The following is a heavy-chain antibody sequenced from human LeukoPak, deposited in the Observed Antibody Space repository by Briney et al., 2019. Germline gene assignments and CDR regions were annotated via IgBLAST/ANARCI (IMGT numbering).Heavy chain of an antibody. V-gene: IGHV7-4-1*02. D-gene: IGHD6-19*01. CDR1: GYTFTSYA. CDR2: INTNTGNP. Sequence: GASVKVSCKASGYTFTSYAMNWVRQAPGQGLEWMGWINTNTGNPTYAQGFTGRFVFSLDTSVSTAYLQISSLKAEDTAVYYCARSPLSSGWYSGGKYFYFDYWGQGTLVTVSS. J-gene: IGHJ4*02. CDR3: ARSPLSSGWYSGGKYFYFDY.